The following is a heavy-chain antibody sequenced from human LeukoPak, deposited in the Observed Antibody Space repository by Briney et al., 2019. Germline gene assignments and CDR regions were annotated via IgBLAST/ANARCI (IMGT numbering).Heavy chain of an antibody. Sequence: PGGSLRLSCAASGFTFSSSWMHWVRQAPGEGLVRVSRINSDGSSTNYADSVKGRFTISRDNAKNTLYLEMTRLRAEDTAVYYCARADIFDFWGQGSLVTVSS. CDR3: ARADIFDF. J-gene: IGHJ4*02. V-gene: IGHV3-74*01. CDR2: INSDGSST. D-gene: IGHD2-15*01. CDR1: GFTFSSSW.